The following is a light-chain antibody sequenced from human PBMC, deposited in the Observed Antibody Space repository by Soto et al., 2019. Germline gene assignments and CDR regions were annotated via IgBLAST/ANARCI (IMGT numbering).Light chain of an antibody. V-gene: IGLV2-8*01. Sequence: QSALTQPPSASGSPGRSVTLSCTGTSSDVGAYDFVSWYQQHPGKAPKLVIFEVSKRPSGVPDRFSGSKSGNTASLTVSGLQAEDEADYYCSSYAGSNDFVFGTGTKVTVL. CDR3: SSYAGSNDFV. J-gene: IGLJ1*01. CDR1: SSDVGAYDF. CDR2: EVS.